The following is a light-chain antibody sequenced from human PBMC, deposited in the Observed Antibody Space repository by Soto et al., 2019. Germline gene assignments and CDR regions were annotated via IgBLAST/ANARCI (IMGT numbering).Light chain of an antibody. V-gene: IGLV2-14*01. CDR2: EVS. CDR3: SSYTSSSTLEGV. CDR1: SSDVGGYNY. Sequence: QSALTQPASVSGSPGQSITISCTGTSSDVGGYNYVSWYQQHPGKAPKLMIYEVSNRPSGVSNRFSGSKSGNTASLTISGLQAEDAADYYCSSYTSSSTLEGVFGGGTKLTVL. J-gene: IGLJ3*02.